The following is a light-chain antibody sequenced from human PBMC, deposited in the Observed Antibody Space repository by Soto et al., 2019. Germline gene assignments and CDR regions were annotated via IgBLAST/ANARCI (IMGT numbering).Light chain of an antibody. CDR2: AAS. J-gene: IGKJ5*01. CDR3: QQYYSYPIT. CDR1: QGISSY. V-gene: IGKV1-8*01. Sequence: AIRMTQSPSSFSASTGDRVTSTCRASQGISSYLACYQQKPGKAPKLLIYAASTLQSGVPSRFSGSGSGTDFTLTISCLQSEDFATYYCQQYYSYPITFGQGTRLEIK.